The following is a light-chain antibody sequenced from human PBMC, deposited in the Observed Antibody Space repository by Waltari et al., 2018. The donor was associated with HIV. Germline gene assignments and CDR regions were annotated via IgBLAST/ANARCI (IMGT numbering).Light chain of an antibody. V-gene: IGLV1-40*01. CDR3: QSYESSLSGKV. CDR2: GTS. CDR1: SSNIGAGYD. J-gene: IGLJ3*02. Sequence: QSVLTQPPSVSGAPGQRVTISCTWRSSNIGAGYDVHWYKQLPETAPKLLIYGTSNRPSGVPDRISANKSGTSASLAITGLQAEDEADYYCQSYESSLSGKVFGGGTKLTVL.